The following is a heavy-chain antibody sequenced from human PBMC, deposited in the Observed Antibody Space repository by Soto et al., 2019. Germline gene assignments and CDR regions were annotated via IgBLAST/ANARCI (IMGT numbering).Heavy chain of an antibody. CDR2: IHHSGKT. CDR1: GGPISSDDSY. CDR3: ANSRDQNWFDP. V-gene: IGHV4-31*03. J-gene: IGHJ5*02. D-gene: IGHD2-21*01. Sequence: PSETLSLTCTVSGGPISSDDSYWTWIRQHPERGLEWIGYIHHSGKTYYSPSLESRITMSVDTSKSQFSLKMSSVTAADTAVYYCANSRDQNWFDPWGQGTLVTVSS.